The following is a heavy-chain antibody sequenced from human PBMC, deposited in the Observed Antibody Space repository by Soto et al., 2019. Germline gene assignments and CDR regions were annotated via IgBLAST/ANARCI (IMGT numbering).Heavy chain of an antibody. CDR1: GFTFSSYA. V-gene: IGHV3-23*01. J-gene: IGHJ3*02. CDR3: AKDGSYYDFWSSPKPTFFDI. Sequence: GSLRLSCAASGFTFSSYAMSWVRQAPGKGLEWVSAISGSGGSTYYADSVKGRFTISRDNSKNTLYLQMNSLRAEDTAVYYCAKDGSYYDFWSSPKPTFFDIWGQGTMVTVSS. D-gene: IGHD3-3*01. CDR2: ISGSGGST.